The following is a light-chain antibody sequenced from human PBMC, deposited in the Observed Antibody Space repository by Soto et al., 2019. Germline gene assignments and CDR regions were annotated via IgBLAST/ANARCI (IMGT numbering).Light chain of an antibody. Sequence: IQMTQSPSTLSASVGDRVTITCRASQSISSWLAWYQQKPGKAPKLLIYKASSLESGVPSRFSGSGSGTEFTLTISSLQPDDFATYYCHQYNSYLYTFGQGTKLEIK. CDR2: KAS. J-gene: IGKJ2*01. V-gene: IGKV1-5*03. CDR1: QSISSW. CDR3: HQYNSYLYT.